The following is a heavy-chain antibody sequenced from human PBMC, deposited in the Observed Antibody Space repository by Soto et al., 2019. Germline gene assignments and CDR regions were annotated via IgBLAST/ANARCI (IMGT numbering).Heavy chain of an antibody. D-gene: IGHD4-4*01. Sequence: SVKVSCKASGGTFSSYAISWVRQAPGQGLEWMGGIIPIFGTANYAQKFQGRVTITADESTSTAYMELSSLRSEDTAVYYCAVGRLQFYYYGMDVWGQGTTVTVSS. J-gene: IGHJ6*02. V-gene: IGHV1-69*13. CDR3: AVGRLQFYYYGMDV. CDR2: IIPIFGTA. CDR1: GGTFSSYA.